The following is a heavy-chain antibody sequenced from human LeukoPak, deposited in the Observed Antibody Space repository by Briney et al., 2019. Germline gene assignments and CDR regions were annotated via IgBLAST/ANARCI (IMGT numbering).Heavy chain of an antibody. D-gene: IGHD6-13*01. J-gene: IGHJ4*02. CDR3: ARGGRSYRSSWYPY. Sequence: SETLSLTCAVCGGSFNYWTWIRQPPGKGLEWIGEINHSGSTNYNPSLKSRLTISVDTSKNEFSLNLTSVTAADTAVYYCARGGRSYRSSWYPYWGQGNLVTVSS. CDR2: INHSGST. CDR1: GGSFNY. V-gene: IGHV4-34*01.